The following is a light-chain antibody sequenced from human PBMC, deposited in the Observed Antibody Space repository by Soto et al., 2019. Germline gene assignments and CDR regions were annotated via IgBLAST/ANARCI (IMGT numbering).Light chain of an antibody. V-gene: IGKV1-5*01. CDR3: QHYNSYSEA. CDR1: QSVRSW. CDR2: DAS. Sequence: QMTQSPATLSASVGARVTITCRASQSVRSWLAWYQQKPGTAPKLLIFDASRLESGVPSRFSGSASGTEFTLTISSLQPDDCATYYGQHYNSYSEAFGQGTKVDIK. J-gene: IGKJ1*01.